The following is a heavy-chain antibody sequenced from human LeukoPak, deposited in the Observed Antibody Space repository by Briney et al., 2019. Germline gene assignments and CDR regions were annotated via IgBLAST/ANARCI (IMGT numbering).Heavy chain of an antibody. CDR3: AREQQLVEGYFDY. Sequence: PSETLSLTCTVSGVSISSGDCYWSWIRQPPGKGLEWIGYIYYSGSTYYNPSLKSRVTISVDTSKNQFSLKLSSVTAADTAVYYCAREQQLVEGYFDYWGQGTLVTVSS. J-gene: IGHJ4*02. CDR1: GVSISSGDCY. CDR2: IYYSGST. D-gene: IGHD6-13*01. V-gene: IGHV4-30-4*08.